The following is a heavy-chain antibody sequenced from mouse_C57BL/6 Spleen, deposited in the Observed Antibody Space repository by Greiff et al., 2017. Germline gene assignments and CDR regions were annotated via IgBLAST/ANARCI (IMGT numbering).Heavy chain of an antibody. Sequence: QVQLQQSGPGLVQPSQSLSITCTVSGFSLTSYGVHWVRQSPGKGLEWLGVIWRGGSTDYNAAFMSRLSITEDNSKSQVFFKMNSLQADDTAIYYCAKRDDYDGLYFDVWGTGTTVTVSS. D-gene: IGHD2-4*01. CDR3: AKRDDYDGLYFDV. J-gene: IGHJ1*03. CDR1: GFSLTSYG. CDR2: IWRGGST. V-gene: IGHV2-5*01.